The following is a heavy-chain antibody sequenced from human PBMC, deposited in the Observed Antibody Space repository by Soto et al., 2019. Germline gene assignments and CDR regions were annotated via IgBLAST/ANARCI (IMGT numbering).Heavy chain of an antibody. D-gene: IGHD3-3*01. V-gene: IGHV4-34*01. J-gene: IGHJ4*02. CDR1: GGSFSGYY. Sequence: QVQLQQWGAGLLKPSETLSLTCAVYGGSFSGYYWSWIRQPPGKGLEWIGEINHSGSTNYNPSLKSRVTISVDTSKNQFSLKLSSVTAADTAVYYCARPRFITRIFDYWGQGTLVTVSS. CDR3: ARPRFITRIFDY. CDR2: INHSGST.